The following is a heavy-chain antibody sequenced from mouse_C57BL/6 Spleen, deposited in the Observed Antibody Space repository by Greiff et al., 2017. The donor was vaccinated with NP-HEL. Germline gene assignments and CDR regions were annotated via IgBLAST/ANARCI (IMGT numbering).Heavy chain of an antibody. CDR3: ARKDYYGRAMDY. D-gene: IGHD1-1*01. J-gene: IGHJ4*01. Sequence: ESGPGLVKPSQSLSLTCSVTGYSITSGYYWNWIRQFPGNKLEWMGYISYDGSNNYNPSLKNRISITRDTSKNQFFLTLNSVTTEDTATYYCARKDYYGRAMDYWGQGTSVTVSS. CDR2: ISYDGSN. V-gene: IGHV3-6*01. CDR1: GYSITSGYY.